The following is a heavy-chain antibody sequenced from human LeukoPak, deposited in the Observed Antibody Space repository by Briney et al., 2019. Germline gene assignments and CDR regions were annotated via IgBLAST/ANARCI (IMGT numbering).Heavy chain of an antibody. Sequence: GGSLRLSCAASGFTFSSYSMNWVRQAPGKRLEWVSSISSSSSYIYYADSVKGRFTISRDNAKNSLYLQMNSLRAEDTAVYYCARVLRSNKSYGMDVWGQGTTVTVSS. CDR3: ARVLRSNKSYGMDV. CDR1: GFTFSSYS. V-gene: IGHV3-21*01. CDR2: ISSSSSYI. D-gene: IGHD3-9*01. J-gene: IGHJ6*02.